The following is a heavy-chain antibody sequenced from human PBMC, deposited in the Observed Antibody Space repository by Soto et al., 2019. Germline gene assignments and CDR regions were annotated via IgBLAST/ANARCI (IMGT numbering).Heavy chain of an antibody. Sequence: QVQLVESGGGVVQPGRSLRLSCAASGFIFSNYAMHWVRQAPGKGLEWVAVISNDGSKTSYAESVKGRFTMSRDNSKNTLYLQINSLGAEDTAVYYCASDLGVGGSRGVINFWDQGSLVTVSS. V-gene: IGHV3-30-3*01. D-gene: IGHD3-10*01. CDR2: ISNDGSKT. CDR3: ASDLGVGGSRGVINF. J-gene: IGHJ4*02. CDR1: GFIFSNYA.